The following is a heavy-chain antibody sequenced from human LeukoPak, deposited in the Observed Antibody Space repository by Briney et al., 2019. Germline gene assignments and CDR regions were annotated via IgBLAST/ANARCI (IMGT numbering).Heavy chain of an antibody. J-gene: IGHJ5*01. CDR1: GFTFSSYG. Sequence: GGSLRLSCAASGFTFSSYGMHWVRQAPGKGLEWVAFMRYGESDTYYKDSVKGRFTISRDNSKHTLYLQMNSLRPEDTAVYYCAKDWSTPWSNWFDSWGQGPLVTVSS. CDR3: AKDWSTPWSNWFDS. V-gene: IGHV3-30*02. D-gene: IGHD3-3*01. CDR2: MRYGESDT.